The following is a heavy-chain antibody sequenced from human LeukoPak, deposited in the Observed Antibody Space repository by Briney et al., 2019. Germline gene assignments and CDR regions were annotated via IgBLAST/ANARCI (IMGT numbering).Heavy chain of an antibody. J-gene: IGHJ4*02. V-gene: IGHV1-46*01. CDR2: INPSGGST. Sequence: ASVKVSCKASGYTFTSYYMHWVRQAPGQGLEGMGIINPSGGSTSYAQKFQGRATMTSEKPISTAYMELSRLRSDDTAVYYCARGGIVVLPAAMAYWGQGTLVTVSS. CDR3: ARGGIVVLPAAMAY. D-gene: IGHD2-2*01. CDR1: GYTFTSYY.